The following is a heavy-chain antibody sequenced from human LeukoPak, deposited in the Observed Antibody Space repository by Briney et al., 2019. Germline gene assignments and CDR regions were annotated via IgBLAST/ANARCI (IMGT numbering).Heavy chain of an antibody. CDR3: ARVDDYGGNSVGY. CDR2: MNPRGGST. V-gene: IGHV1-46*01. D-gene: IGHD4-23*01. J-gene: IGHJ4*02. Sequence: ASVKVSCKASGYSFTTYYMHWMRQAPGQGLEWMGTMNPRGGSTNYAQKFQGSVTMIRDPSTSTVYMELSSLRFEDTAVYYCARVDDYGGNSVGYWGQGTLVTVSS. CDR1: GYSFTTYY.